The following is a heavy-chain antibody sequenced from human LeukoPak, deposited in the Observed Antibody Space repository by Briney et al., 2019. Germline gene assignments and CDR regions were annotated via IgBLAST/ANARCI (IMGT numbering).Heavy chain of an antibody. Sequence: PGGSLRLSCAASGFTFSSYSMNWVRQAPGKGLEWVSSISSSSSYIYYADSVKGRFTISRDTAKNSLYLQMNSLRAEDTAVYYCARDKDLYSSSWQRGDFDIWGQGTMVTVSS. CDR1: GFTFSSYS. J-gene: IGHJ3*02. CDR3: ARDKDLYSSSWQRGDFDI. V-gene: IGHV3-21*01. D-gene: IGHD6-13*01. CDR2: ISSSSSYI.